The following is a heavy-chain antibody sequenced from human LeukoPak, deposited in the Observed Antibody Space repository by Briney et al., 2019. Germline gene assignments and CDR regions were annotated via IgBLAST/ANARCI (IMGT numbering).Heavy chain of an antibody. J-gene: IGHJ3*02. D-gene: IGHD7-27*01. Sequence: GGSLRLSCATSEFTFSNSAMSWVRQAPGKGLELVSAISGSGGSTYYADSVKGRFTISRDNSKNTLYLQMNSLRAEDTAVYYCAKDVTIWGAILLPDAFDIWGQGTMVTVSS. CDR3: AKDVTIWGAILLPDAFDI. CDR2: ISGSGGST. CDR1: EFTFSNSA. V-gene: IGHV3-23*01.